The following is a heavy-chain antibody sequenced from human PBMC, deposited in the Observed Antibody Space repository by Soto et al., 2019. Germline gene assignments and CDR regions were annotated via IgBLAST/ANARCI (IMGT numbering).Heavy chain of an antibody. Sequence: GGSLRLSCAASGFTFSNAWMNWVRQAPGKGLEWVGRIKSKTDGGTTDYAAPVKGRFTISRDDSKNTLYLQMNSLKTEDTAVYYCTTVYYYDSSGYYFRFDYWGQGTLVTSPQ. J-gene: IGHJ4*02. CDR2: IKSKTDGGTT. D-gene: IGHD3-22*01. CDR3: TTVYYYDSSGYYFRFDY. CDR1: GFTFSNAW. V-gene: IGHV3-15*07.